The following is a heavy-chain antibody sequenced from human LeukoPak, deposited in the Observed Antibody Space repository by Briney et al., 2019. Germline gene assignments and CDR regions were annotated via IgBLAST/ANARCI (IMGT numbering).Heavy chain of an antibody. Sequence: VSVKVSCKASGYTFTSYDINWVRQATGQGLEWMGWMNPNSGNTGYAQKFQGRVTITRNTSISTAYMELSSLRSEDTAVYYCARESKGMGASDYWGQGTLVTVSS. CDR3: ARESKGMGASDY. V-gene: IGHV1-8*01. CDR2: MNPNSGNT. CDR1: GYTFTSYD. J-gene: IGHJ4*02. D-gene: IGHD1-26*01.